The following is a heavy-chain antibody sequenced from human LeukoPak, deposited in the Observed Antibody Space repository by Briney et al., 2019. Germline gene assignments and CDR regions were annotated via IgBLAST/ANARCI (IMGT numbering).Heavy chain of an antibody. CDR2: IGSSGGGI. J-gene: IGHJ4*02. Sequence: GGSLRLSCAASGFTFSTYTMYWVRHPPGKRLEWVSIIGSSGGGIHYADSVKGRFTISRDNSKNALYLQMNSLRVEDAAVYYCAIDPNWGTHSWGQGVLVTVSS. CDR1: GFTFSTYT. CDR3: AIDPNWGTHS. V-gene: IGHV3-23*01. D-gene: IGHD7-27*01.